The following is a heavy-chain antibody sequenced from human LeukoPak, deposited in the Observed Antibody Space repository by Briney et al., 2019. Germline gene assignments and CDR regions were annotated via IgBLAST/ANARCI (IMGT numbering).Heavy chain of an antibody. Sequence: SETLSLTCTVSGYSISSGYYWGWIRQPPGKGLEWIGSIYHSGSTYYNPSLKSRVTISVDTSKNQVSLKLRSVTAADTAVYYCARTTEGYAGGPGYSYYYYMDVWGKGTTVTISS. CDR2: IYHSGST. CDR1: GYSISSGYY. J-gene: IGHJ6*03. D-gene: IGHD5-12*01. CDR3: ARTTEGYAGGPGYSYYYYMDV. V-gene: IGHV4-38-2*02.